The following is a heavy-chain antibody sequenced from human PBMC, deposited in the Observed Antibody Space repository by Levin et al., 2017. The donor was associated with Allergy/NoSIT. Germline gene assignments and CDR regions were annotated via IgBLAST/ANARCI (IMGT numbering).Heavy chain of an antibody. D-gene: IGHD3-9*01. CDR3: ANSVPSTYDILTGSFDY. CDR2: ISGSGGST. J-gene: IGHJ4*02. CDR1: GFTFSSYA. Sequence: GESLKISCAASGFTFSSYAMSWVRQAPGKGLEWVSAISGSGGSTYYADSVKGRFTISRDNSKNTLYLQMNSLRAEDTAVYYCANSVPSTYDILTGSFDYWGQGTLVTVSS. V-gene: IGHV3-23*01.